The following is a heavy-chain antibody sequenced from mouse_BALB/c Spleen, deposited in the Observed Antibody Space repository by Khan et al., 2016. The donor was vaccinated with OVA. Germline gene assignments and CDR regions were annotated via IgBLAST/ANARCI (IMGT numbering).Heavy chain of an antibody. Sequence: EVQLQQSGPELVKPGASMKISCKASGYSFTDYTMNWVKQSHGKNLEWIGLINPYNGFTSYNQKFKGKATLTVDKSSSTAYMELLSLTSEDSAVYYCARGNYYGSNSWFAYWGRGTLVTVSA. CDR1: GYSFTDYT. V-gene: IGHV1-18*01. J-gene: IGHJ3*01. D-gene: IGHD1-1*01. CDR3: ARGNYYGSNSWFAY. CDR2: INPYNGFT.